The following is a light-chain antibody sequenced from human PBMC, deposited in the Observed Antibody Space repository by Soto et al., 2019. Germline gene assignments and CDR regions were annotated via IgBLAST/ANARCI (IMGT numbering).Light chain of an antibody. Sequence: EIVLKQSPATLSLYPGERATLSCRASQSVFSSLAWYQQKPGQAPRLLIYGAATRATGIPARFSGSGSGTEFTLTISSLQSEDFAVYYCQQYHNWPAFGQGTKVDIK. CDR1: QSVFSS. J-gene: IGKJ1*01. CDR3: QQYHNWPA. CDR2: GAA. V-gene: IGKV3-15*01.